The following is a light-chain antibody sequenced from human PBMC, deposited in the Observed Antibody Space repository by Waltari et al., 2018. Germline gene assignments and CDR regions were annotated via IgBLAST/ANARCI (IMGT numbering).Light chain of an antibody. CDR3: QSFDSNVRGGVV. CDR1: SSNIGAGHD. J-gene: IGLJ3*02. CDR2: GNN. Sequence: QSILTPPTSVSGAPGPRVTISCTGTSSNIGAGHDVPWYQAFPGTAPNLLIYGNNNRPSGVPDRFSGSKSGSSASLAINGLQAEDEADYYCQSFDSNVRGGVVFGGGTKVTVL. V-gene: IGLV1-40*01.